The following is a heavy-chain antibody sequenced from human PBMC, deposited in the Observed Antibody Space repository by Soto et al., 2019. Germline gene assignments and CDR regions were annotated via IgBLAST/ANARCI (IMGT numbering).Heavy chain of an antibody. V-gene: IGHV3-21*01. CDR2: ISSASTSI. J-gene: IGHJ4*02. CDR3: ARARGSATGYDAY. Sequence: EVQLVESGGGLVKPGGSLRLSCAASGFTFSSYSMNWVRQAPGKGLEWVSSISSASTSIYYADSVKGRFTISRDNAKNSLYLQMNSLGAEDTAVYYCARARGSATGYDAYWGQGTLVTVSS. CDR1: GFTFSSYS. D-gene: IGHD2-15*01.